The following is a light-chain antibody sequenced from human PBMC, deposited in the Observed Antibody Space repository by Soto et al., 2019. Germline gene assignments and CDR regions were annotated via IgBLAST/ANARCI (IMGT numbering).Light chain of an antibody. J-gene: IGKJ4*01. CDR2: DAS. Sequence: EIVLTQSPATLSLSPGERATLSCRASQSVSSYLVWYQQKPGQAPRLLIYDASNRATGIPARFSGSGSGTDFTLTISRLDPEDFAVYYCQERSDSPLTFGGGAKVEIK. CDR1: QSVSSY. CDR3: QERSDSPLT. V-gene: IGKV3-11*01.